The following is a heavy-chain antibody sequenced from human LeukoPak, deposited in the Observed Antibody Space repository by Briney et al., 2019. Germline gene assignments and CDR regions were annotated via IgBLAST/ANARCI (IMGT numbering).Heavy chain of an antibody. Sequence: VASVKASCKASGYTFSGYYIHWVRQAPGQGLEWMGWINPNSGGTNYAQKFQGRVTMTRDTSISTAYLELSRLRSDDTAVYFCARDPVVGALGGYFDYWGQGTLVTVSS. CDR1: GYTFSGYY. CDR2: INPNSGGT. CDR3: ARDPVVGALGGYFDY. J-gene: IGHJ4*02. V-gene: IGHV1-2*02. D-gene: IGHD1-26*01.